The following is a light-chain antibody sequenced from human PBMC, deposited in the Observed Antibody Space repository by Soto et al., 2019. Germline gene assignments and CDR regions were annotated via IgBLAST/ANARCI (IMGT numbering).Light chain of an antibody. V-gene: IGKV1-6*01. CDR2: AAS. J-gene: IGKJ1*01. Sequence: AIQMAQSPSSLSASVGDRVTITCRASQGIRDELGWYQQKAGKAPNLLISAASRLQSGVPSRFSGRGSGTDFSLTISSLQPEDFATYYCLQDYDYLRTFGQGTKVELK. CDR1: QGIRDE. CDR3: LQDYDYLRT.